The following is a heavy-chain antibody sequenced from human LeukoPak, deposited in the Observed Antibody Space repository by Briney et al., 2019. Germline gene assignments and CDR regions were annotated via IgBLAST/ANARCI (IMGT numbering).Heavy chain of an antibody. CDR3: ARDQVYYTNGVCGTPFDY. V-gene: IGHV3-23*01. J-gene: IGHJ4*02. Sequence: GGSLRLSCAASGFTFSTYAMSWVRQAPGKGLEWVSAISGSGGNTYYADSVKGRFTISRDNSKNTLYLQMNSLRAEDTAVYYCARDQVYYTNGVCGTPFDYWGQGTLVTVSS. D-gene: IGHD2-8*01. CDR1: GFTFSTYA. CDR2: ISGSGGNT.